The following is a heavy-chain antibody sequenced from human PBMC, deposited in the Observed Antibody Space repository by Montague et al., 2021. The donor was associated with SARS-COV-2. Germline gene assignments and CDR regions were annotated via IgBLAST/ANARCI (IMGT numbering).Heavy chain of an antibody. CDR3: ARTYYDILTGYYNRGAFDI. D-gene: IGHD3-9*01. CDR2: IYCSGST. V-gene: IGHV4-59*08. Sequence: SETLSLTCTVSGGSISSYYWSWIRQPPGKGLEWIGYIYCSGSTNXNPSLKSRVTISVDTSKNQFSLKLSSVTAADTAVYYCARTYYDILTGYYNRGAFDIWGQGTMVTVSS. CDR1: GGSISSYY. J-gene: IGHJ3*02.